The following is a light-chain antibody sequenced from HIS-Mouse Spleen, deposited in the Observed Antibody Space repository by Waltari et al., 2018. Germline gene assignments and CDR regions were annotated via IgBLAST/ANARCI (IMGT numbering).Light chain of an antibody. CDR1: QSVLYSSNNKNY. CDR3: QQYYSTPHT. CDR2: WAS. J-gene: IGKJ2*01. Sequence: DIVMTQSPDSLAVSLGERATINCKSSQSVLYSSNNKNYLAWYQQKPGQPPKLLIYWASTRESGVPDRFSGSGSGTAFTLTISSLQADDVAVYYCQQYYSTPHTFGQGTKLEIK. V-gene: IGKV4-1*01.